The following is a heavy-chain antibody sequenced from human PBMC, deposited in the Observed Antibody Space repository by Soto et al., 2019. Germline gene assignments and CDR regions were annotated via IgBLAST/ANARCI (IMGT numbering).Heavy chain of an antibody. Sequence: QDQLVQSGAEVKKPGDSVKVSCKASVFTSSGISWVRQAPGPRLEWMGWIRTHNGNTIYAQKFQGRFIMTMDTSKTTVYMDLRSRRPDDTAGYLWAIDGILGLFDAYYLWGQGTRVTVSS. CDR3: AIDGILGLFDAYYL. D-gene: IGHD1-26*01. CDR2: IRTHNGNT. V-gene: IGHV1-18*04. J-gene: IGHJ3*01. CDR1: VFTSSG.